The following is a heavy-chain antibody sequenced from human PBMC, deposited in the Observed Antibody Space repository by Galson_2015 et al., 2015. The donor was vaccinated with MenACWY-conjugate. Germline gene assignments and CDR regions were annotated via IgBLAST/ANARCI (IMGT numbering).Heavy chain of an antibody. CDR3: ASRPVGTILY. Sequence: QSGAEVKKPGESLRISCYGSGYSFTNHWIGWVRQMPGKGLEWMGIISPGDTNTLITPPFQGHVTISADMSVSTAYLQWSSLQASDTAIYYCASRPVGTILYWGQGTLVTVSS. CDR1: GYSFTNHW. D-gene: IGHD5-12*01. V-gene: IGHV5-51*01. J-gene: IGHJ4*02. CDR2: ISPGDTNT.